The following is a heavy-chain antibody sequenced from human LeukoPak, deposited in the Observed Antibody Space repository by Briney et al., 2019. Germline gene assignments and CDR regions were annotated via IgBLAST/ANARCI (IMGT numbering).Heavy chain of an antibody. J-gene: IGHJ4*02. D-gene: IGHD6-13*01. CDR3: ARGSAPGTGPPSLDS. Sequence: SETLSLTCSVSGGSIGKYHWTWIRQPPGKRLEWIGYVYYTGNLNYNPSLDHRVSLSIDTSKNQFSLSLSSVTAADTAVYYCARGSAPGTGPPSLDSWGQGTLVTVSS. CDR1: GGSIGKYH. V-gene: IGHV4-59*01. CDR2: VYYTGNL.